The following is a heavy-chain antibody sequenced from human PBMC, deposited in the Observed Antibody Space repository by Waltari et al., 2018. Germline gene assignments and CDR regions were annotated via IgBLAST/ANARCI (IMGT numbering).Heavy chain of an antibody. V-gene: IGHV1-18*01. D-gene: IGHD2-15*01. Sequence: QVQLVQSGAEVKKPGASVKVSCKASGYTFTSYGISWVRQAPGQGLEWMGWINAYNGNTNYAQKLQGRGTITTDTATSTAYMELRSLRSDDTAVYYCARVFARRYCSGGSCPSVSDYWGQGTLVTVSS. CDR2: INAYNGNT. CDR3: ARVFARRYCSGGSCPSVSDY. CDR1: GYTFTSYG. J-gene: IGHJ4*02.